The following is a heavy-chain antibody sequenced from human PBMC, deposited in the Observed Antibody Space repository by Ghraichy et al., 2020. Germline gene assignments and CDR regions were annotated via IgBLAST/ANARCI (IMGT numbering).Heavy chain of an antibody. Sequence: ASVKVSCKASGYTLTSYYIHWVRQAPGQGLEWMGTINPSGGFTNYAHKFQGRVTMTSDTSTGTVYMELSSLRSEDMAVYYCAREGSASSSWFDPWGRGTLVTVSS. CDR2: INPSGGFT. J-gene: IGHJ5*02. CDR3: AREGSASSSWFDP. V-gene: IGHV1-46*01. CDR1: GYTLTSYY.